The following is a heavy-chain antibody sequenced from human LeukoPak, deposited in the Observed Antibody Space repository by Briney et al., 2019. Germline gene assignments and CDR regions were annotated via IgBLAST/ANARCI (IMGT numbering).Heavy chain of an antibody. CDR1: GFTFSDAW. CDR2: IKSKTDGGTT. J-gene: IGHJ4*02. V-gene: IGHV3-15*01. CDR3: TTYISAVLY. Sequence: GGSLRLSCAASGFTFSDAWMTWVRQAPGRGLEWVGRIKSKTDGGTTDYAAPVKGRFTISRDDSENTLYLQMSSLKTEDTAVYYCTTYISAVLYWGQGTLVTVSS. D-gene: IGHD1-14*01.